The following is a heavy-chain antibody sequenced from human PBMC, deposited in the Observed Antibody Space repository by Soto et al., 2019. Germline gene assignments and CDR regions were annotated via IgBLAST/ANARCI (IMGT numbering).Heavy chain of an antibody. CDR2: ISAYNGNT. Sequence: QVQLVQCGAEVKKPGASVKVSCKASGYAYTSYAISWVRQSPGQGLEWMGWISAYNGNTNYAQKLRGRVTMTTDTSTCTAHMELRSLRSDDTAVYYCARDLATGNCDYWGQGTLVTVSS. D-gene: IGHD6-13*01. CDR1: GYAYTSYA. J-gene: IGHJ4*02. V-gene: IGHV1-18*01. CDR3: ARDLATGNCDY.